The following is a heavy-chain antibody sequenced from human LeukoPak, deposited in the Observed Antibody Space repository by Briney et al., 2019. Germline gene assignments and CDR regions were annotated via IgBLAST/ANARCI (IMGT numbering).Heavy chain of an antibody. Sequence: GGSLRLSCAASGFTFSNYNMHWVRQAPGKGLEWVSYISSSSSHIYYADSVKGRFTISRDNVNNSLSLQMNSLRAEDTAVYYCARGDYYLSVGGHRRGMDVWGQGTTVTVSS. CDR2: ISSSSSHI. V-gene: IGHV3-21*01. CDR1: GFTFSNYN. J-gene: IGHJ6*02. CDR3: ARGDYYLSVGGHRRGMDV. D-gene: IGHD3-10*01.